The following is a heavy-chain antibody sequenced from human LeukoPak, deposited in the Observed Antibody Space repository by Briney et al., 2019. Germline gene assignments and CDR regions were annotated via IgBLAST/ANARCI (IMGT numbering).Heavy chain of an antibody. D-gene: IGHD1-26*01. Sequence: GGSLRLSCAASGFTFSTYAMSWVRQAPGKGLEWVSAISGSGGSTYYADSVKGRFTISRDNSKNTLYLQMNSLRAEDTAVYYCAKDGGGSYSYFDYWGQGTLVTVSS. J-gene: IGHJ4*02. CDR3: AKDGGGSYSYFDY. CDR2: ISGSGGST. CDR1: GFTFSTYA. V-gene: IGHV3-23*01.